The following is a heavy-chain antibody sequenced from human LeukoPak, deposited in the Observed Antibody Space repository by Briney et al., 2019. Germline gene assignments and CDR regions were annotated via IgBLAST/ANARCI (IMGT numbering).Heavy chain of an antibody. J-gene: IGHJ5*02. V-gene: IGHV4-34*01. CDR3: ARARHYYGSGSYYLCWFDP. Sequence: PSETLSLTCAVYGGSFSGYYWSWIRQPPGKGLEWIGEINHSGSTNYNPSLKSRVTISVDTSKNQFSLKLSSVTAADTAVYYCARARHYYGSGSYYLCWFDPWGQGTLVTVSS. CDR2: INHSGST. D-gene: IGHD3-10*01. CDR1: GGSFSGYY.